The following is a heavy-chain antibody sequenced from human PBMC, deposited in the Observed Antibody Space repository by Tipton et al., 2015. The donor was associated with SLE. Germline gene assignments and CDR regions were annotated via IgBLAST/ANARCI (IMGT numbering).Heavy chain of an antibody. CDR3: ARDRGRDYSMDV. V-gene: IGHV4-59*01. CDR1: GGSMSGYY. D-gene: IGHD6-25*01. CDR2: IYYSGGT. Sequence: TLSLTCSVSGGSMSGYYWSWIRQPPGKGLEWIGYIYYSGGTSYNPSLKSRLTISVDTSRNQFHLKLTSVTAADSALYYCARDRGRDYSMDVWGRGTTVIVSS. J-gene: IGHJ6*02.